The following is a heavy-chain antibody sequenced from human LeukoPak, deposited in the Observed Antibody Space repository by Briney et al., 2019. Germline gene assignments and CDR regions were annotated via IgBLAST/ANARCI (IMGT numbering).Heavy chain of an antibody. V-gene: IGHV4-30-2*01. J-gene: IGHJ4*02. CDR1: GGSISSGGYS. CDR3: ARGETQWFGELFDF. CDR2: IYHSGST. Sequence: PSQTLSLTCAVSGGSISSGGYSWSWIRQPPGKGLEWIGYIYHSGSTYYNPSLKSRVTISVDRSKNQFSLKLSSVSAADTAVYYCARGETQWFGELFDFWGQGTLVTVSS. D-gene: IGHD3-10*01.